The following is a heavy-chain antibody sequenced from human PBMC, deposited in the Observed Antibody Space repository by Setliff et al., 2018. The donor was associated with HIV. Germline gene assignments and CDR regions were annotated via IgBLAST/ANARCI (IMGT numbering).Heavy chain of an antibody. CDR2: IYHSGST. V-gene: IGHV4-38-2*02. D-gene: IGHD2-15*01. Sequence: SETLSLTCTVSGHSITSDYQWGWIRQPPGKGLEWIGSIYHSGSTYYNPSLKSRVTISVDTSTNQFSLRLSSVTAADTAVYYCAREAPGSRNRWPYYFDFWGQGMLVTVSS. J-gene: IGHJ4*02. CDR3: AREAPGSRNRWPYYFDF. CDR1: GHSITSDYQ.